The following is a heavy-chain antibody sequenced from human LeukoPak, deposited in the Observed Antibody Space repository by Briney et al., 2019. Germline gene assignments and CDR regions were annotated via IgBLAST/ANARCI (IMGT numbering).Heavy chain of an antibody. CDR2: ISSSSSTI. CDR1: GFTLSSYS. Sequence: PGGSLRLSCAASGFTLSSYSMNWVRQAPGKGLEWVSYISSSSSTIYYADSVKGRFTISRDNAKNSLYLQMNSLRAEDTAVYYCARSIARDAFDIWGQGTMVTVSS. D-gene: IGHD6-6*01. V-gene: IGHV3-48*01. J-gene: IGHJ3*02. CDR3: ARSIARDAFDI.